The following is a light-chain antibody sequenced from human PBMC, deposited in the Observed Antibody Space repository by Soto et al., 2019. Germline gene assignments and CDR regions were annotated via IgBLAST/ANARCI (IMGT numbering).Light chain of an antibody. CDR1: SSDVGGYNY. Sequence: QSALTQPPSASWSPGQSVTIPCTGTSSDVGGYNYVSWYQQHPGKAPKLMIYEVSKRPSGVPDRFSGSKSGNTASLTVSGLQAEDEADYYCSSFAGNNNLVFGGGTKVTVL. CDR3: SSFAGNNNLV. CDR2: EVS. V-gene: IGLV2-8*01. J-gene: IGLJ2*01.